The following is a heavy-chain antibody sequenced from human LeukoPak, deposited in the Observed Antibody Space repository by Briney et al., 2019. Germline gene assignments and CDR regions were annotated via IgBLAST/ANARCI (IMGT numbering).Heavy chain of an antibody. V-gene: IGHV3-48*03. D-gene: IGHD4-11*01. CDR1: GFTFSSYE. J-gene: IGHJ6*02. Sequence: GGSLRLSCAASGFTFSSYEMNWVRQAPGKGLEWVSYISSSGSTIYYADSVKGRFTISRDNAKNSLYLQVNSLRAEDTAVYYRARDLRLDYPHYYYYGMDVWGQGTTVTVSS. CDR2: ISSSGSTI. CDR3: ARDLRLDYPHYYYYGMDV.